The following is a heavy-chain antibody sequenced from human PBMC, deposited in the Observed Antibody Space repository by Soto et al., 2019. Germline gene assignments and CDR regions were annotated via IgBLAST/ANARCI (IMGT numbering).Heavy chain of an antibody. J-gene: IGHJ4*02. CDR3: ARRTGTAPRFDY. V-gene: IGHV3-30-3*01. CDR2: ISYDGSNQ. Sequence: QVQLVESGGGVVQPGRSLRLSSSASGFTFSDFEMYWVRQAPGKGLDWVSFISYDGSNQYYSRSVKGRFTVSRDNSKHPRSLLMNSLRPEDSAVYFWARRTGTAPRFDYWGQGSVVTVSS. D-gene: IGHD1-7*01. CDR1: GFTFSDFE.